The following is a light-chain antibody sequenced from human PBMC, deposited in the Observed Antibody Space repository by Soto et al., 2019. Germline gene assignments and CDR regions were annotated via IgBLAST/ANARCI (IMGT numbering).Light chain of an antibody. CDR2: DVT. V-gene: IGLV2-14*03. J-gene: IGLJ2*01. CDR1: SSDVGDFNY. Sequence: QSVLTQPASVSGSPGRSVTISCTGTSSDVGDFNYVSWYQHLPGRAPKLIIYDVTNRPSGISYRFSASKSGRTASLTISGLQAEDEAYYYCSSYSSSTTHVGFGGGTKVTVL. CDR3: SSYSSSTTHVG.